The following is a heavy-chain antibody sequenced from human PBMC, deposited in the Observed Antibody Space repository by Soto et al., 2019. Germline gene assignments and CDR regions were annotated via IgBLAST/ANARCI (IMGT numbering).Heavy chain of an antibody. Sequence: QVQLQESGPGLVKPSETLSLTCAVSGASIRSYLWSWIRQPAGKGLEWIGRMQHTGNTNYNPSLKSRVTMSVDTSKNQISLKMTSVTAADTAVYFCAKDVSSRRWFDPWGQGILVIVSS. D-gene: IGHD3-16*01. V-gene: IGHV4-4*07. CDR3: AKDVSSRRWFDP. J-gene: IGHJ5*02. CDR2: MQHTGNT. CDR1: GASIRSYL.